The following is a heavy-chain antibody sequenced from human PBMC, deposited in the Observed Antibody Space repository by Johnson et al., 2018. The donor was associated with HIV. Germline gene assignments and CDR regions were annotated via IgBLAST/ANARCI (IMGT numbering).Heavy chain of an antibody. V-gene: IGHV3-74*01. CDR2: INSDGSST. CDR3: ARRAYYDDSSGYYSHAFDI. Sequence: VQLVESGGGLVQPGGSLRLSCAASGFTFSSYWMHWVRQAPGKGLVWVSRINSDGSSTSYADSVKGRFTISRDNAKNTLYLQMNSLRAEDTAVYYCARRAYYDDSSGYYSHAFDIWGQGTRVTVAS. J-gene: IGHJ3*02. CDR1: GFTFSSYW. D-gene: IGHD3-22*01.